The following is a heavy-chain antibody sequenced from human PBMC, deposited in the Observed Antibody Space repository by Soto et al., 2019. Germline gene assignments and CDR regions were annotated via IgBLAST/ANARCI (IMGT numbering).Heavy chain of an antibody. CDR2: IKQDGSET. Sequence: EVQLVESGGGLVQPGGSLRLSCAASGFTFSTYWMSWVRRAPGKGLEWVANIKQDGSETYYVDSVNGRFTVSRDNAKNSLFLQMNSLRAEDTAVYYCARDQVPGLDAFDIWGQGTMVTVSS. V-gene: IGHV3-7*01. CDR3: ARDQVPGLDAFDI. J-gene: IGHJ3*02. CDR1: GFTFSTYW.